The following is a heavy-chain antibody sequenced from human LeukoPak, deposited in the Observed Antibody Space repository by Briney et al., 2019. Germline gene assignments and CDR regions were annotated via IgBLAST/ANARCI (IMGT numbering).Heavy chain of an antibody. CDR3: AKDRGVYYFDY. Sequence: GRSLRLSCAASGFTFDDYAMHWVRQAPGKGLEWVSGISWNSGSIGYADSVKGRFTISRDNSKNTLYLQMNSLRAEDTAVYYCAKDRGVYYFDYWGQGTLVTVSS. D-gene: IGHD3-10*01. J-gene: IGHJ4*02. CDR1: GFTFDDYA. CDR2: ISWNSGSI. V-gene: IGHV3-9*01.